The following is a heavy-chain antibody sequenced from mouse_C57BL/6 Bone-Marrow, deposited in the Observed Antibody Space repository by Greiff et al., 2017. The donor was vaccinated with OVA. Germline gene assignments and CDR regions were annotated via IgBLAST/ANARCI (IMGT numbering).Heavy chain of an antibody. CDR1: GYTFTDYE. V-gene: IGHV1-15*01. CDR2: IDPETGGT. CDR3: TSGYDGYFYFDY. D-gene: IGHD2-3*01. J-gene: IGHJ2*01. Sequence: VQLQQSGAELVRPGASVTLSCKASGYTFTDYEMHWVKQTPVHGLEWIGAIDPETGGTAYNQKFKGKAILTADKSSSTAYMELRSLTSEDSAVYYCTSGYDGYFYFDYWGQGTTLTVSS.